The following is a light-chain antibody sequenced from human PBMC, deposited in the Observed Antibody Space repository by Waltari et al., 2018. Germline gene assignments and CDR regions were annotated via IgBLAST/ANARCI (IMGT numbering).Light chain of an antibody. V-gene: IGKV3-20*01. CDR2: GAS. J-gene: IGKJ5*01. CDR3: QQYGSSPPIT. Sequence: EIVLTQSPGTLSLSPAERATLPCRASQSVSSSYLAWYQQKPGQAPRLLIQGASSRATGIPDRFSGSGSGTDFTLTISRLEPEDLAVYYCQQYGSSPPITFGQGTRLEIK. CDR1: QSVSSSY.